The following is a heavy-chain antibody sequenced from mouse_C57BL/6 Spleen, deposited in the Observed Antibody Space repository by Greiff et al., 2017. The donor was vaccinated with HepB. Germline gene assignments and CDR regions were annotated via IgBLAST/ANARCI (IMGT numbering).Heavy chain of an antibody. D-gene: IGHD1-1*01. CDR2: IHPNSGST. CDR1: GYTFTSYW. Sequence: VQLQQPGAELVKPGASVKLSCKASGYTFTSYWMHWVKQRPGQGLEWIGMIHPNSGSTNYNEKFKSKATLTVDKSSSTAYMQLSSLTSEDSAVYYCARCYGSRDYAMDYWGQGTSVTVSS. CDR3: ARCYGSRDYAMDY. V-gene: IGHV1-64*01. J-gene: IGHJ4*01.